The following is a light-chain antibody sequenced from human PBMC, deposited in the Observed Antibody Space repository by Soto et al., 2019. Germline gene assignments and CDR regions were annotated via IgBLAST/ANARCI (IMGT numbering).Light chain of an antibody. CDR2: IAS. V-gene: IGKV1-12*01. J-gene: IGKJ4*01. CDR1: QDINSW. CDR3: QQSKSVPLT. Sequence: DIQMTQSPSSVSASVGDRVTITCRASQDINSWLTWYQQKPGKAPTVLIYIASRLQPGVPSRVSGRGSGTYFSLTISNLQPEDFASYFCQQSKSVPLTFGGGTQVEIK.